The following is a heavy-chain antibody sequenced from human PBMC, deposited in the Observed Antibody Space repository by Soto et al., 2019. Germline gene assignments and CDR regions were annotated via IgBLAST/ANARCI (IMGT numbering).Heavy chain of an antibody. CDR3: AHRITDYDIVTGYDMGGCEY. J-gene: IGHJ4*02. V-gene: IGHV2-5*01. Sequence: QITLKESGPTLVKPTQTLTLTCTFSGFSLSTSGVGMGWIRQPPGKALECLALIYWTDDTRYSPSLKSTLTITTDTSKNHGVLTMSNLYPGDTATYYCAHRITDYDIVTGYDMGGCEYWGQGTLVTVAS. D-gene: IGHD3-9*01. CDR2: IYWTDDT. CDR1: GFSLSTSGVG.